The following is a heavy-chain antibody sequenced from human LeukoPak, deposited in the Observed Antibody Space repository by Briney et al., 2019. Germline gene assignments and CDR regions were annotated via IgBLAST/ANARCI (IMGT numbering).Heavy chain of an antibody. Sequence: SETLSLTCAVYGGSFSGYYWSWIRQPPGKGLGWIGEINHSGSTNYNPSLKSRVTVSVDTSKNQFSLKLSSVTAADKAVYYCARRYSGSYGLYSHHSMDVWGKGTTVTISS. D-gene: IGHD1-26*01. CDR1: GGSFSGYY. CDR3: ARRYSGSYGLYSHHSMDV. J-gene: IGHJ6*03. CDR2: INHSGST. V-gene: IGHV4-34*01.